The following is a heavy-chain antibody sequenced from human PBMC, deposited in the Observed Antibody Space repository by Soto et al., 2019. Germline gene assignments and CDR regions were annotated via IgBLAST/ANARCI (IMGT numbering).Heavy chain of an antibody. Sequence: QAQLVESGGGVVQPGRSLRLSCAASGFAFSSYGMHWVRQAPGTGLGWVAVISYDGSLQHYADSVKGRFTISRDNSKNMVLRQMGSLRGEDTSVYYCGSDGGYGHASVRYSWGQGTLVSVSS. V-gene: IGHV3-30*03. D-gene: IGHD5-18*01. J-gene: IGHJ4*02. CDR2: ISYDGSLQ. CDR1: GFAFSSYG. CDR3: GSDGGYGHASVRYS.